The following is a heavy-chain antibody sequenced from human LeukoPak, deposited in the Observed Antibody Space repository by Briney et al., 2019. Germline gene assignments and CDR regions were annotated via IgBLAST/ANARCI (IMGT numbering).Heavy chain of an antibody. CDR3: TRAWDL. CDR1: GYAFTTSD. Sequence: ASVKVSSKASGYAFTTSDINWVRQATGQGLEWMGWMNPDSGDTGYAEKFQDRLTIVGDTSINTAYMELTNLKSEDTAVYYCTRAWDLWGQGTLVTVSS. V-gene: IGHV1-8*03. CDR2: MNPDSGDT. J-gene: IGHJ5*02.